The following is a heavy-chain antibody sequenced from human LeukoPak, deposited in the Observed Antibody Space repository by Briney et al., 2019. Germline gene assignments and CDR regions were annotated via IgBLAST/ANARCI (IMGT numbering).Heavy chain of an antibody. V-gene: IGHV3-7*01. J-gene: IGHJ3*02. Sequence: GGSLRLSCAASGFTFSSYWMSWVRQAPGKGLEWVANIKQDGSEKYYVDSVKGRFTISRDNAKNSLYLQMNSLRAEDTAVYYCARPGSYPPTAFDIWGQGTMVTVSS. CDR1: GFTFSSYW. CDR2: IKQDGSEK. CDR3: ARPGSYPPTAFDI. D-gene: IGHD1-26*01.